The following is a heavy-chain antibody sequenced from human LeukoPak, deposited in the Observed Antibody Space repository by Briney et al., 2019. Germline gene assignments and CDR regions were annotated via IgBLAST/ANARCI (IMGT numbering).Heavy chain of an antibody. CDR2: IFSGGNT. V-gene: IGHV3-53*01. CDR3: ARELTWHYYEY. J-gene: IGHJ4*02. D-gene: IGHD3-9*01. Sequence: GGSLRLSCATSGFTVGSNYMSWVRQAPGRGLEWVSTIFSGGNTYYADSVKGRFTISRDTSRNTLYLQMSSPWVEDTAVYFCARELTWHYYEYWGQGTLVTVSS. CDR1: GFTVGSNY.